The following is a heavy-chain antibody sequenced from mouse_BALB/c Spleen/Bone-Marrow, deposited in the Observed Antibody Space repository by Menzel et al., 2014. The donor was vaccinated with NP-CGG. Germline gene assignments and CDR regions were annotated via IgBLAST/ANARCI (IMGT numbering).Heavy chain of an antibody. CDR1: GFNIKDTY. Sequence: VQLQQSGAELVKPGASVKLSCTASGFNIKDTYMHWVKQRPGQGLEWIGGIDPANGNTKYDPKFQGKATITADTSSNTAYLQLSSLTSEDTAVYYCASYYYGHYFDYWGQGTTLTVSS. CDR2: IDPANGNT. CDR3: ASYYYGHYFDY. J-gene: IGHJ2*01. V-gene: IGHV14-3*02. D-gene: IGHD1-1*01.